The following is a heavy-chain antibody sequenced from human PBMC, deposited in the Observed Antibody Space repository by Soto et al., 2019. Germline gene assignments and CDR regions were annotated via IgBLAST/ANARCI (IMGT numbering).Heavy chain of an antibody. V-gene: IGHV4-59*01. J-gene: IGHJ1*01. CDR3: ARGLRCYEYCQH. CDR1: GGSISSYY. CDR2: IYYSGST. D-gene: IGHD5-12*01. Sequence: SETLSLTCTVSGGSISSYYWSWIRQPPGKGLKWIGYIYYSGSTNYNPSLKSRVTISVDTSKNQFSLKLSSVTAADTAVYYWARGLRCYEYCQHWGQGTLGTVSS.